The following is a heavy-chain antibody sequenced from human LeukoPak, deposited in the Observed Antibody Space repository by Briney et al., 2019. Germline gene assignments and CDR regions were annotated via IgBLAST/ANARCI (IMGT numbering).Heavy chain of an antibody. CDR3: ARDLSLILWFGELFGGMDV. Sequence: GGSLRLSCAASGFTFSSYSMNWVRQAPGKGLEWVSSISSSSSYIYYADSVKGRFTISRDNAKNSLYLQMNSLRAEDTAVYYCARDLSLILWFGELFGGMDVWGQGTTVTVSS. D-gene: IGHD3-10*01. CDR1: GFTFSSYS. V-gene: IGHV3-21*01. CDR2: ISSSSSYI. J-gene: IGHJ6*02.